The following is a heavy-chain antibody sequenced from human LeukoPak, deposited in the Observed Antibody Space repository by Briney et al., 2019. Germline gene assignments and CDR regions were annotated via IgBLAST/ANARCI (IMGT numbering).Heavy chain of an antibody. CDR3: ARLGEGERYFDWLLNFDY. CDR1: GGSISSSSYY. CDR2: IYYSGST. V-gene: IGHV4-39*01. J-gene: IGHJ4*02. Sequence: PSETLSLTCGVSGGSISSSSYYWGWIRQPPGKGLEWIGSIYYSGSTYYNPSLKSRVTISVDTSKNQFSLKLSSVTAADTAVYYCARLGEGERYFDWLLNFDYWGQGTLVTVSS. D-gene: IGHD3-9*01.